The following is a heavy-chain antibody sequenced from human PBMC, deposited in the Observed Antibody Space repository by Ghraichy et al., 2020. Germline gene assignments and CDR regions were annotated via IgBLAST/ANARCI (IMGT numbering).Heavy chain of an antibody. V-gene: IGHV4-61*01. CDR3: ARGVVVVVPAAGSDYFDY. CDR1: GGSVSSGSYY. D-gene: IGHD2-2*01. CDR2: IYNSGST. Sequence: SQTLSLTCTVSGGSVSSGSYYWSWIRQPPGKGLEWIGYIYNSGSTNYNPSLKSRVTISIDTSKNQFSLKLSSVTAADTAVYYCARGVVVVVPAAGSDYFDYWGQGTLVTVSS. J-gene: IGHJ4*02.